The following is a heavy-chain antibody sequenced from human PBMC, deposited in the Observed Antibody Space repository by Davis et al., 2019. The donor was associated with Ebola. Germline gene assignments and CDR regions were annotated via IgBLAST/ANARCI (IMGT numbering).Heavy chain of an antibody. J-gene: IGHJ4*02. Sequence: PGGSLRLSCAGSGFYLSAYGMHWVRQAPGKGLEWLAYIGYDGSTKYNVDSVKGRYIISKDDSRNTIYLQINSLTVEDTAIFYCARGYGDHCDHWGQGTPVTVTS. CDR2: IGYDGSTK. CDR1: GFYLSAYG. V-gene: IGHV3-30*02. CDR3: ARGYGDHCDH. D-gene: IGHD7-27*01.